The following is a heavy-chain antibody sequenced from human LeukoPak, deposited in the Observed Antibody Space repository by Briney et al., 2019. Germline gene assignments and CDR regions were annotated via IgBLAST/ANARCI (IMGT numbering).Heavy chain of an antibody. D-gene: IGHD6-19*01. CDR2: IIPILGIA. Sequence: SVKVSCKASGGTFISYAISWVRQAPAQGLEWMGRIIPILGIASYAQKFQGRVTITADKSTSTAYMELSSLRSEDTAVYYCARATGYRQWLVPYYYYGMDVWGQGTTVTVSS. CDR1: GGTFISYA. V-gene: IGHV1-69*04. J-gene: IGHJ6*02. CDR3: ARATGYRQWLVPYYYYGMDV.